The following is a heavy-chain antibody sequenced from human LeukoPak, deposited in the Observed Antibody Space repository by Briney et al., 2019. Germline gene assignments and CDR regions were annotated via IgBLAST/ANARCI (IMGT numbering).Heavy chain of an antibody. V-gene: IGHV4-4*07. CDR3: ARGPAGRYGSGSYYMRFWFDP. Sequence: SETLSLTCTVSGGSISSYYWSWIRQPAGKGLEWIGRIYNSGSTTYNPSLKSRVTMSVNTSKNQFSLKLSSVTAADTAVYYCARGPAGRYGSGSYYMRFWFDPWGQGTLVTVSS. CDR1: GGSISSYY. D-gene: IGHD3-10*01. CDR2: IYNSGST. J-gene: IGHJ5*02.